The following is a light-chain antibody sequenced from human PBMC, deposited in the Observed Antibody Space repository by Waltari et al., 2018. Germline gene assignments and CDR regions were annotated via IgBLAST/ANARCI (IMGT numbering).Light chain of an antibody. Sequence: QSVSTQSPSVPAAPGQTVTISFSGSNVNIGRQYVTWYHHLPVAAPKLLLDEVIKRPWGIPDRFSGSKSGTSATLNITGLRTGDEADYSCGVWDSSLRIGVFGGGTKVTVL. J-gene: IGLJ3*02. CDR1: NVNIGRQY. CDR3: GVWDSSLRIGV. V-gene: IGLV1-51*02. CDR2: EVI.